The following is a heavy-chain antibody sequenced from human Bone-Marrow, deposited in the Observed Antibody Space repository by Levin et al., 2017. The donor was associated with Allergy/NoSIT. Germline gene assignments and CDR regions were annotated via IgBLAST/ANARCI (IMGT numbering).Heavy chain of an antibody. Sequence: SQTLSLTCAVSGGSISSGGYSWSWIRQPPGKGLEWIGYIYHSGSTYYNPSLKSRVTISVDRSKNQFSLKLSSVTAADTAVYYCARGGSLFPTVVGAAGWPGYFDYWGQGTLVTVSS. CDR3: ARGGSLFPTVVGAAGWPGYFDY. CDR2: IYHSGST. CDR1: GGSISSGGYS. V-gene: IGHV4-30-2*01. D-gene: IGHD2-15*01. J-gene: IGHJ4*02.